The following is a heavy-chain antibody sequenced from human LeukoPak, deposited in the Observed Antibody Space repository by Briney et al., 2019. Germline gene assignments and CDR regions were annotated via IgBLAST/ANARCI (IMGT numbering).Heavy chain of an antibody. Sequence: GGSLRLSCAASGFTVSSNYMRWVRQAPGKGLEWVSVICSGGSTYYADSVKGRFTISRDNSKNTLYLQMNSLRAEDTAVYYCARMVPNYDFWSGLIPDYFDYWGQGTLVTVSS. V-gene: IGHV3-53*01. D-gene: IGHD3-3*01. J-gene: IGHJ4*02. CDR2: ICSGGST. CDR3: ARMVPNYDFWSGLIPDYFDY. CDR1: GFTVSSNY.